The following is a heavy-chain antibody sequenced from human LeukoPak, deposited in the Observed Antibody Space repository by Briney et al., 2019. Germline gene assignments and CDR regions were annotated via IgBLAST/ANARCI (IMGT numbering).Heavy chain of an antibody. CDR3: ARGLKYCSGGSCYFPY. J-gene: IGHJ4*02. D-gene: IGHD2-15*01. CDR1: GFTVSSNY. Sequence: GGSLRLSCAASGFTVSSNYMSWVRQAPGKGLEWVSVIYSGGSTYYADSVKGRFTISRDNSKNTLYLQMNSLRAEDTAVYYCARGLKYCSGGSCYFPYWGQGTLVTVSS. V-gene: IGHV3-53*01. CDR2: IYSGGST.